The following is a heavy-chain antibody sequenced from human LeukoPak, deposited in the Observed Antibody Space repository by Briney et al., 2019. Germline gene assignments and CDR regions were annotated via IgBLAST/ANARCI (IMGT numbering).Heavy chain of an antibody. J-gene: IGHJ6*02. V-gene: IGHV3-48*01. D-gene: IGHD6-25*01. CDR1: GFTFSSYR. Sequence: PGGSLRLSCAASGFTFSSYRMNWVRQAPGKGLEWVSYISSSSSTIYYADSVKGRFTISRDNAKNSLYLQMNSLRAEDTAVYHCARDPSHSSDYYGMDVWGQGTTVTVSS. CDR2: ISSSSSTI. CDR3: ARDPSHSSDYYGMDV.